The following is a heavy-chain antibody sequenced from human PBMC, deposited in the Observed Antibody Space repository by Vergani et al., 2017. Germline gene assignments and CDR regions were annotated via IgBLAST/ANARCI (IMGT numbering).Heavy chain of an antibody. Sequence: QVQLVESGGGVVQPGTSLRLSCAASGFIFKNHGMQWVRQAPGKGLEWVALIWDDGSKKNYGDSMKGRFTISRDNSKNTVYLQMNSLRADDTAVYYCARDFRVGATILDSWGQGSLVTVTS. CDR2: IWDDGSKK. CDR3: ARDFRVGATILDS. V-gene: IGHV3-33*01. CDR1: GFIFKNHG. D-gene: IGHD3-10*01. J-gene: IGHJ4*02.